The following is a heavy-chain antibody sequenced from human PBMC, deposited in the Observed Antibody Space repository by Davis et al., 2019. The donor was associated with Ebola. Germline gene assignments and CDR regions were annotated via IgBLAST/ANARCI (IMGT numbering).Heavy chain of an antibody. V-gene: IGHV4-39*02. CDR2: IYYSGST. D-gene: IGHD1-14*01. CDR3: AKNRTSGIFDL. Sequence: PSETLSLTCIVSGGYMRGSNYYLGWIRQPPGKGLEWIGSIYYSGSTHYNPSLKSRVTMSVDTSRNHFSLKLSSVTAADSAVYYCAKNRTSGIFDLWGQGTMVTVS. CDR1: GGYMRGSNYY. J-gene: IGHJ3*01.